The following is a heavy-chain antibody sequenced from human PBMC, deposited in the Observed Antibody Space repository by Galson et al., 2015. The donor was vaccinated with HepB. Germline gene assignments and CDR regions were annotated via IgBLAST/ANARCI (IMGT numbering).Heavy chain of an antibody. D-gene: IGHD3-9*01. J-gene: IGHJ4*02. CDR1: GYTFTSYG. CDR2: ISAYNGNT. V-gene: IGHV1-18*01. Sequence: SVKVSCKASGYTFTSYGISWVRQAPGQGLEWMGWISAYNGNTNYAQKLQGRVTMTTDTSTSTAYMELRSLRSDDTAVYYCARGGPTYYDILTGYSRLFDYWGQGTLVTVSS. CDR3: ARGGPTYYDILTGYSRLFDY.